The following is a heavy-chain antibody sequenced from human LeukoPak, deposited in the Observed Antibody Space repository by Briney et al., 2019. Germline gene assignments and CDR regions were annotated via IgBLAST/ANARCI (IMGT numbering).Heavy chain of an antibody. CDR1: GFTFSDYY. V-gene: IGHV3-11*04. D-gene: IGHD3-22*01. Sequence: GGSLRLSCAASGFTFSDYYMSWIRQAPGKGLEWVSYISSSGSTIYYADSVKGRFTISRDNAKNSLYLQMNSLRAEDTAVYYCARDPYYYDSSGYCSWGQGTLVTVSS. J-gene: IGHJ4*02. CDR3: ARDPYYYDSSGYCS. CDR2: ISSSGSTI.